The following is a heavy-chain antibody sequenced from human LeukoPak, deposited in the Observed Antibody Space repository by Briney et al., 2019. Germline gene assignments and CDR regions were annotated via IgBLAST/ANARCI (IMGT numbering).Heavy chain of an antibody. J-gene: IGHJ1*01. CDR2: ISYDGSNK. V-gene: IGHV3-30*18. CDR3: SKSSTSSGYYYFQH. CDR1: GFTFSNNA. D-gene: IGHD3-22*01. Sequence: GGSLRLSCAASGFTFSNNAMHWVRQAPGKGLEWMSVISYDGSNKYYADSVKGRFTISRDNSKNTLYLQMNSLRAEDTAVYYCSKSSTSSGYYYFQHWGQGTLVTVSS.